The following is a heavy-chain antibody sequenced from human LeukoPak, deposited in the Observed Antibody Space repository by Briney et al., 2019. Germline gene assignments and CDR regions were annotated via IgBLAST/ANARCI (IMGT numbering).Heavy chain of an antibody. J-gene: IGHJ6*02. CDR2: INHSGST. D-gene: IGHD2-2*01. CDR3: ARHPIVVVPAARKRYYYYCMDV. CDR1: GGSFSGYY. Sequence: SETLSLTCAVYGGSFSGYYWSWIRQPPGKGLEWIGEINHSGSTNYNPSLKSRVTISVDTSKNQFSLKLSSVTAADTAVYYCARHPIVVVPAARKRYYYYCMDVRGQGTTVTVS. V-gene: IGHV4-34*01.